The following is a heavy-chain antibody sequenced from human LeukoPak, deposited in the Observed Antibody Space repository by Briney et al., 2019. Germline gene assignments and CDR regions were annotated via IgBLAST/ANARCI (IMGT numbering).Heavy chain of an antibody. CDR3: AAAVVDIVAKWMWGNWYFDL. Sequence: ASVTVSFKASGYTFTCYYMHWLRQAPGQGLEGMGCSNPNRGGTNYAQKFQGRVTITRDTSISTAYMELSRLRSDDTAVYYCAAAVVDIVAKWMWGNWYFDLWGRGTLVTVSS. CDR2: SNPNRGGT. J-gene: IGHJ2*01. CDR1: GYTFTCYY. D-gene: IGHD5-12*01. V-gene: IGHV1-2*02.